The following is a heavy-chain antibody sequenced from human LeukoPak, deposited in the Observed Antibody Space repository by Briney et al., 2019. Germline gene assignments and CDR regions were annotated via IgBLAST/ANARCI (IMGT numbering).Heavy chain of an antibody. Sequence: GGSLRLSCAASGFTFSSYAMSWVRQAPGKGREWVSAISGSGGSTYYADSVKGRFTISRDNSKNTLYLQMNSLRAEDTAVYYCAKDLSVVVPAACDYWGQGTLVTVSS. CDR1: GFTFSSYA. CDR3: AKDLSVVVPAACDY. V-gene: IGHV3-23*01. J-gene: IGHJ4*02. CDR2: ISGSGGST. D-gene: IGHD2-2*01.